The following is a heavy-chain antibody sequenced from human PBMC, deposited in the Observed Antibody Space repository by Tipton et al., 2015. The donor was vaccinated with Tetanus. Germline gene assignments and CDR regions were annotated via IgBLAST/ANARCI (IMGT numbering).Heavy chain of an antibody. D-gene: IGHD5-12*01. CDR3: VRGRGLGAYSFGFEY. CDR1: GGLITTGGYS. Sequence: TLSLTCTVSGGLITTGGYSWGWIRQPPGQGLEWLGYIYQTDSTYYNPSVRSRLTLSLQRSKNQVSPKLSSVTAADTAVYYCVRGRGLGAYSFGFEYWGQGALVTVSS. V-gene: IGHV4-30-2*01. J-gene: IGHJ4*02. CDR2: IYQTDST.